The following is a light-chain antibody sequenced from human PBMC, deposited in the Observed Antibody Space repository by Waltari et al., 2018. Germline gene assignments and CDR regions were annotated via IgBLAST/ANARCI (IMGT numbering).Light chain of an antibody. CDR1: SSDVGGYNY. V-gene: IGLV2-11*01. CDR3: CSYAGSYTWV. J-gene: IGLJ3*02. Sequence: QSALTQPRSVSGSPGQSVTISCTGTSSDVGGYNYVSWYQQHPGKAPKLMIYDVSKRPSGVPYRFSGAKSGSTASLTISGLQAEDEADYCCCSYAGSYTWVFGGGTKLTVL. CDR2: DVS.